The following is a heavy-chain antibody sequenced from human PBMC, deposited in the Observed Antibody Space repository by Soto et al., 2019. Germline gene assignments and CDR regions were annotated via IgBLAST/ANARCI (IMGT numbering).Heavy chain of an antibody. D-gene: IGHD4-17*01. Sequence: EVQLVESGGGLVKPGGSLRLSCAASGFTFSNAWMSWVRQAPGKGLEWVGRIKSKTDGGTTDYAAPVKGRFTISRDDSKNTLYLQMNSLKTEDTAVYYCTTPPEDYGAYDGDYWGQGTLVTVSS. V-gene: IGHV3-15*01. CDR2: IKSKTDGGTT. CDR3: TTPPEDYGAYDGDY. CDR1: GFTFSNAW. J-gene: IGHJ4*02.